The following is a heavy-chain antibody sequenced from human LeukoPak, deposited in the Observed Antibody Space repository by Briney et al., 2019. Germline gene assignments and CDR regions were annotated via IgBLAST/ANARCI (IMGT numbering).Heavy chain of an antibody. CDR3: ARDPGNGGLDY. Sequence: PGRSLRLSCAASGFTFSSYGMHWVRQAPGKGLEWVAVIWYDGSNKYYADSVKGRFTISRDNSKSTLYLQMNSLRAEDTAVYYCARDPGNGGLDYWGQGTLVTVSS. J-gene: IGHJ4*02. V-gene: IGHV3-33*01. D-gene: IGHD2-8*01. CDR2: IWYDGSNK. CDR1: GFTFSSYG.